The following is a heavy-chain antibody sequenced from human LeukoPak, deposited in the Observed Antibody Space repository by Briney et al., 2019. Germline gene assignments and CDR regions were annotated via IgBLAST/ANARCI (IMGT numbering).Heavy chain of an antibody. CDR3: ARVTGLMGYSSSWYYYYYMDV. Sequence: RPSETLSLTCTVSGGSISSYYWSWIRQPPGKGLEWIGYIYYSGSTSYNPSLKSRVTISVDTSKNQFSLKLSSVTAADTAVYYCARVTGLMGYSSSWYYYYYMDVWGKGTTVTVSS. V-gene: IGHV4-59*01. D-gene: IGHD6-13*01. CDR1: GGSISSYY. CDR2: IYYSGST. J-gene: IGHJ6*03.